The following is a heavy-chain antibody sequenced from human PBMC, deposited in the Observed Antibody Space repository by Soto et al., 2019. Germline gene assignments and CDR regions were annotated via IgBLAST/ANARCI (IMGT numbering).Heavy chain of an antibody. D-gene: IGHD2-2*01. CDR3: ARHKLRSTPSLGFDP. CDR1: GGSFSGYY. J-gene: IGHJ5*02. V-gene: IGHV4-34*01. Sequence: PSETLSLTCAVYGGSFSGYYWSWIRQPPGKGLEWIGEINHSGSTNYNPSLKSRVTISVDTSKNQFSLKLSSVTASDTAMYYCARHKLRSTPSLGFDPWGQGTLVTVSS. CDR2: INHSGST.